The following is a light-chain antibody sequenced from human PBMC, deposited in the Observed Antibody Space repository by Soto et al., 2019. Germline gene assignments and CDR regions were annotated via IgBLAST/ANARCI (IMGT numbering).Light chain of an antibody. CDR3: QVWDSSSDHYV. CDR1: NIGSKS. J-gene: IGLJ1*01. CDR2: YDS. Sequence: SYELTQPPSVSVAPGKTARITCGGNNIGSKSVHWYQQKPGQAPVLVIYYDSDRHSVIPERFSGSNSGNTATLTISRVEAGDEADYYCQVWDSSSDHYVFGTGTKLTVL. V-gene: IGLV3-21*04.